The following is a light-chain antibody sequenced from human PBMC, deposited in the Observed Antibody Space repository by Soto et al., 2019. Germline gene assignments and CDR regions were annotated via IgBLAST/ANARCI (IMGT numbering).Light chain of an antibody. CDR1: QSVGTY. Sequence: EIVLTQSPGTLSLSPGERATLSCRASQSVGTYLAWYHQKPCQAPRLLIYGASSRATGIPDRFSGSGSGTDVTLTISRPEPEDSAVYYCQQYVSIPLTFGGGTKVDIK. CDR2: GAS. J-gene: IGKJ4*01. V-gene: IGKV3-20*01. CDR3: QQYVSIPLT.